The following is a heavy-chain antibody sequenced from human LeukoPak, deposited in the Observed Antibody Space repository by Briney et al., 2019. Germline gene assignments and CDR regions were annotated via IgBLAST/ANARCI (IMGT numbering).Heavy chain of an antibody. CDR3: AKDTSGYLSFDP. Sequence: GRCLRLSSAASLFTFDEDVVHWVRQVPGHGLEWGSGFGWNSVSIGYADSVKGRFTLSRANARTSLCLQMNSLRAADMALYYCAKDTSGYLSFDPCGQGTLVTVSS. CDR2: FGWNSVSI. V-gene: IGHV3-9*03. D-gene: IGHD3-22*01. CDR1: LFTFDEDV. J-gene: IGHJ5*02.